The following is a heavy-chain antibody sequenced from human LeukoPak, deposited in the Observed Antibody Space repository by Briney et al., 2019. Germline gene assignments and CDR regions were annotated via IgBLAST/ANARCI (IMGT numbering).Heavy chain of an antibody. J-gene: IGHJ3*02. CDR3: AAVKTYYYDTSGYYFPLNAFDI. V-gene: IGHV1-24*01. CDR2: FDPEDGET. Sequence: ASVKVSFKFSGYTLTELSMHWVRQAPGKGREGMGGFDPEDGETIYSQKFQGRVTMAADTSTHTAYMELSSLRSEDTAVYYCAAVKTYYYDTSGYYFPLNAFDIWGQGTMVTVSS. CDR1: GYTLTELS. D-gene: IGHD3-22*01.